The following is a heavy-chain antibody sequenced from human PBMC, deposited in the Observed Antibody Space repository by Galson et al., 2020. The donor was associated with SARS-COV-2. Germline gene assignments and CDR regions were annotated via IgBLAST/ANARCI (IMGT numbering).Heavy chain of an antibody. Sequence: SATLSLTCTVSGDSISGYYWTWIRQPPGQGLEWIGNIYYTGNTKYNPSLKSRCTILIDTSKNQFPLNLNTMTAADTAGYYCARDTPNYGEDVWGQGTTVTVSS. CDR3: ARDTPNYGEDV. CDR2: IYYTGNT. CDR1: GDSISGYY. D-gene: IGHD2-15*01. J-gene: IGHJ6*02. V-gene: IGHV4-59*08.